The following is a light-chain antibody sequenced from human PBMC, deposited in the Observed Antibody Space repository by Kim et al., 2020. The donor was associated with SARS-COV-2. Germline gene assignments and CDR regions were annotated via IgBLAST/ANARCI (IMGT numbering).Light chain of an antibody. CDR2: DAS. V-gene: IGKV1-5*01. CDR1: RIINSD. CDR3: QHYSRSFRYT. Sequence: PVRDRVPINGLARRIINSDLAWYPLEPGNAPKLLIYDASTLQTGVPSRFSGGGSGTEFTLTISSLQPDDFATYYCQHYSRSFRYTFGQGTKLEI. J-gene: IGKJ2*01.